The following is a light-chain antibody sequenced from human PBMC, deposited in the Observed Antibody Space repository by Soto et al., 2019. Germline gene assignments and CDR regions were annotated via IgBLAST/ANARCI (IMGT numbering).Light chain of an antibody. CDR2: AAA. Sequence: DIQLTQSPSFLSSSVGVRVTITCRASQGINRYVAWYQQKPGKAPHLLIYAAATLQSGDPSRFSGSGSGTEFTLTISGLQPEDFATYYGKPLNSYQYTVGRGTKLHIK. J-gene: IGKJ2*01. CDR3: KPLNSYQYT. CDR1: QGINRY. V-gene: IGKV1-9*01.